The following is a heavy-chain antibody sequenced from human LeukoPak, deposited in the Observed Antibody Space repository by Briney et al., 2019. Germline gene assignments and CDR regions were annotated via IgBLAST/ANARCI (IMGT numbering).Heavy chain of an antibody. Sequence: GGSLRLSCAASGFSFYNYALNWVRQAPGKGLECVSVIGGSGGGTYYADSVKGRFTIFRDSSKNTLYLQMNNLRAEDTAVYYCAKGADGSAYYFLDYWGQGALVTVSS. J-gene: IGHJ4*02. D-gene: IGHD3-22*01. V-gene: IGHV3-23*01. CDR2: IGGSGGGT. CDR3: AKGADGSAYYFLDY. CDR1: GFSFYNYA.